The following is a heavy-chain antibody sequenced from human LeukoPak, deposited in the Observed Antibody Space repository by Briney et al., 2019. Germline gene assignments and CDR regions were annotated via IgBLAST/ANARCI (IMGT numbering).Heavy chain of an antibody. D-gene: IGHD3-10*01. CDR2: ISGSGGTT. CDR3: ARDGASGVFDY. CDR1: GFTFTSYV. V-gene: IGHV3-23*01. J-gene: IGHJ4*02. Sequence: GGSLRLSCTASGFTFTSYVMSWVRQAPGKGLEWVSTISGSGGTTYYADTVKGRFTISRDNAKNSLYLQMNSLRAEDTAVYFCARDGASGVFDYWGQGTLVTVSS.